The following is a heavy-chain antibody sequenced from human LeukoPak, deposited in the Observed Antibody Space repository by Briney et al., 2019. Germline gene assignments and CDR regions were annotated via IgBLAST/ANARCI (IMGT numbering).Heavy chain of an antibody. CDR3: ARGPNYYGSGSYFDY. D-gene: IGHD3-10*01. Sequence: GGSLRLSCAASGFTFSSYGMHWVRQAPGKGLEWVAFIRYDGSNKYYADSVKGRFTISRDNSKNTLYLQMNSLRAEDTAVYYCARGPNYYGSGSYFDYWGQGTLVTVSS. CDR1: GFTFSSYG. J-gene: IGHJ4*02. CDR2: IRYDGSNK. V-gene: IGHV3-30*02.